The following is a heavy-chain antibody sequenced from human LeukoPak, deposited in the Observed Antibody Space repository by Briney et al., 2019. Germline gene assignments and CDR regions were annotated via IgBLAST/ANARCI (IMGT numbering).Heavy chain of an antibody. CDR1: GFTFSDYS. CDR2: ISSRSAYI. CDR3: ARDRSGSYPYYFDY. Sequence: GGSLRLSCAASGFTFSDYSMNWVRQAPGKGLEWVSSISSRSAYIHYTDSVKGRFTISRDNAENSLYLQMNYLRADDTAVYYCARDRSGSYPYYFDYWGQGTVVTVSS. J-gene: IGHJ4*02. V-gene: IGHV3-21*01. D-gene: IGHD1-26*01.